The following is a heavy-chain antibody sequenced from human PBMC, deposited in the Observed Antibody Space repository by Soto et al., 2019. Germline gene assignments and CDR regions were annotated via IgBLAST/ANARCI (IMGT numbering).Heavy chain of an antibody. Sequence: QVQLVESGGGVVQPGGSLTLSCTASGFSFSDSGMHWVRQAPGKGLEWVAGVSYDASRKFYADSLKGRFSISRDNSKSTLYLQLNSLRPEDTAVYYCAKVLGGYSYYSPPSDWGQGALVTVSS. J-gene: IGHJ4*02. CDR3: AKVLGGYSYYSPPSD. V-gene: IGHV3-30*18. D-gene: IGHD3-10*01. CDR2: VSYDASRK. CDR1: GFSFSDSG.